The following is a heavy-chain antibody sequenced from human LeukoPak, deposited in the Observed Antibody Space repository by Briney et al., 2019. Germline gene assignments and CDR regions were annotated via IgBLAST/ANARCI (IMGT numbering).Heavy chain of an antibody. CDR2: ISASNGRT. Sequence: ASVKVSCTVSGYTFTNHGITWVRQAPGRGLEWMGWISASNGRTNYAQKAQGRLTMTTDTTSSTAYMELRGLTSDDTAVYYCARAPSSSGDYYLQFDYWGQGTLVAVSS. J-gene: IGHJ4*02. CDR3: ARAPSSSGDYYLQFDY. CDR1: GYTFTNHG. D-gene: IGHD1-26*01. V-gene: IGHV1-18*01.